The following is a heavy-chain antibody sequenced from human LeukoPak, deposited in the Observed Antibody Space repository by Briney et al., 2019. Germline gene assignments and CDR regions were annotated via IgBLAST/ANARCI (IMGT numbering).Heavy chain of an antibody. CDR3: ASIAVAGTVFWFDP. CDR1: GGSISSSSYY. V-gene: IGHV4-39*01. J-gene: IGHJ5*02. D-gene: IGHD6-19*01. Sequence: SETLSLTCTVSGGSISSSSYYWGWIRQPPGKGLEWIGSIYYSGSTYYNPSLKSRVTISVDTSKNQFSLKLSSVTAADTTVYYCASIAVAGTVFWFDPWGQGTLVTVSS. CDR2: IYYSGST.